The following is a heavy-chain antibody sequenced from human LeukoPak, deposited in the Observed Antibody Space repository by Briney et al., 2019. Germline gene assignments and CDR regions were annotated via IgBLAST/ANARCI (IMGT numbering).Heavy chain of an antibody. Sequence: GGSLRLSCAAAGFTVSSNYMSWGRQAPGKGLEWVSVIYSGGSTYYADSVKGRFTISRDNSKNTLYLQMNSLRAEDTAVYYCARVGMGLALDYWGQGTLVTVSS. J-gene: IGHJ4*02. CDR3: ARVGMGLALDY. D-gene: IGHD1-14*01. V-gene: IGHV3-53*01. CDR2: IYSGGST. CDR1: GFTVSSNY.